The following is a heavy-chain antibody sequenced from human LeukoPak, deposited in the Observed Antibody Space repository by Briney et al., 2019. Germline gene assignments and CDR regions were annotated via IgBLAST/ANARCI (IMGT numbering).Heavy chain of an antibody. Sequence: SETLSLTCAVYGGSFSGYYWSWIRQPPGKGLDWIGEINHSGSTNYNPSLKSRVIISVDTSKNQFSLKLSSVTAADTAVYYCARPGDCSSTSCSGYMDVWGKGTTVTVSS. CDR1: GGSFSGYY. CDR3: ARPGDCSSTSCSGYMDV. CDR2: INHSGST. D-gene: IGHD2-2*01. V-gene: IGHV4-34*01. J-gene: IGHJ6*03.